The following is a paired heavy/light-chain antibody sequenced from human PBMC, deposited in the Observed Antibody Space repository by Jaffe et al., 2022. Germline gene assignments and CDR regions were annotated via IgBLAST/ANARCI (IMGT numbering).Heavy chain of an antibody. J-gene: IGHJ4*02. CDR2: ISYDGSNK. V-gene: IGHV3-30*18. D-gene: IGHD2-2*01. Sequence: QVQLVESGGGVVQPGRSLRLSCAASGFTFSSYGMHWVRQAPGKGLEWVAVISYDGSNKYYADSVKGRFTISRDNSKNTLYLQMNSLRAEDTAVYYCAKTPARYCSSTSCPFYYFDYWGQGTLVTVSS. CDR3: AKTPARYCSSTSCPFYYFDY. CDR1: GFTFSSYG.
Light chain of an antibody. J-gene: IGKJ3*01. V-gene: IGKV4-1*01. CDR3: QQYYSTPPRLT. CDR1: QSVLYSSNNKNY. Sequence: DIVMTQSPDSLAVSLGERATINCKSSQSVLYSSNNKNYLAWYQQKPGQPPKLLIYWASTRESGVPDRFSGSGSGTDFTLTISSLQAEDVAVYYCQQYYSTPPRLTFGPGTKVDIK. CDR2: WAS.